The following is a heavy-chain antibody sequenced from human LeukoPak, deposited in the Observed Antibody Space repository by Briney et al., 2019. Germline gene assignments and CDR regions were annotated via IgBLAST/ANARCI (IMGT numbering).Heavy chain of an antibody. J-gene: IGHJ4*02. CDR1: GFTFTNAW. CDR2: ISSSSSTI. V-gene: IGHV3-48*01. D-gene: IGHD3-22*01. Sequence: GGSLRLSCAASGFTFTNAWMSWVRQAPGKGLEWVSYISSSSSTIYYADSVKGRFTISRDNAKNSLYLQMNSLRAEDTAVYYCAKDRGLSYYDSSGVDYWGQGTLVTVSS. CDR3: AKDRGLSYYDSSGVDY.